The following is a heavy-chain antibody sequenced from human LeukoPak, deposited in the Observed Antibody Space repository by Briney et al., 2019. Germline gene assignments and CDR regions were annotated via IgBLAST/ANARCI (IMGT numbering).Heavy chain of an antibody. CDR1: GFTFSNAW. D-gene: IGHD2-15*01. CDR2: IKSKTDGGTT. CDR3: TTCGSSGGSCPDAFDI. J-gene: IGHJ3*02. Sequence: GGSLRLSCEASGFTFSNAWMNWVRQAPGKGLEWVGRIKSKTDGGTTDYAAPVKGRFTISRDDSKNTLYLQMNSLKTEDTAVYYCTTCGSSGGSCPDAFDIWGQGTMVTVSS. V-gene: IGHV3-15*07.